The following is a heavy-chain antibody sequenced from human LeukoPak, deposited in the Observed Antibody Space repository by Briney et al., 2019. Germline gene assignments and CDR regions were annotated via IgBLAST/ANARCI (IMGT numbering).Heavy chain of an antibody. J-gene: IGHJ4*02. CDR1: GGTFSSYA. CDR3: ARDRRDGYNSVHFDY. Sequence: ASVTVSCTASGGTFSSYAISWVRQAPGQGLEWMGGIIPIFGTANYAQKFQGRVTITADESTSTAYMELSSLRSEDTAVYYCARDRRDGYNSVHFDYWGQGTLVTVSS. D-gene: IGHD5-24*01. CDR2: IIPIFGTA. V-gene: IGHV1-69*13.